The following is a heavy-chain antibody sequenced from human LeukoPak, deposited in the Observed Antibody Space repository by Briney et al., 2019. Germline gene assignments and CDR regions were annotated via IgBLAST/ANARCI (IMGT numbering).Heavy chain of an antibody. D-gene: IGHD1-26*01. CDR2: TYYSGST. CDR1: GGSISSYY. Sequence: SETLSLTCTVSGGSISSYYWSWIRQPPGKGLEWIGYTYYSGSTNYNPSLKSRVTISVDTSKNQFSLKLSSVTAADTAVYYCARGSGSGSWFDPWGQGTLVTVSS. J-gene: IGHJ5*02. V-gene: IGHV4-59*12. CDR3: ARGSGSGSWFDP.